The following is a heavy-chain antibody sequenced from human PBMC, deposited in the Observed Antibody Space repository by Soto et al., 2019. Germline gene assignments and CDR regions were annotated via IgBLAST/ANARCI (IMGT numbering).Heavy chain of an antibody. V-gene: IGHV3-23*01. CDR3: ANFRYYDSSGYPTPDAYDI. CDR2: ISGSGGST. CDR1: GFTFSSYA. Sequence: QPGGSLRLSCAASGFTFSSYAMSWVRQAPGKGLEWVSAISGSGGSTYYADSVKGRFTISRDNSKNTLYLQMNSLRAEDTAVYYCANFRYYDSSGYPTPDAYDIWGQGTMVTVSS. J-gene: IGHJ3*02. D-gene: IGHD3-22*01.